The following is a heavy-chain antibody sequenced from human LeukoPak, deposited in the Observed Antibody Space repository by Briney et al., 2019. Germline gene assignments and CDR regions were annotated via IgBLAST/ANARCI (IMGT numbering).Heavy chain of an antibody. CDR2: ISYDGRTE. D-gene: IGHD3-22*01. Sequence: PGGSLRLSCAASGFSFSFYAMHWVRQAPGKGPEWVAVISYDGRTEYYAASVKGRLTISRDNSKNTLYLQMNSLRAEDTAVYYCARDEGYYDTSGDAFDIWGQGTVVTVSS. J-gene: IGHJ3*02. CDR1: GFSFSFYA. V-gene: IGHV3-30*04. CDR3: ARDEGYYDTSGDAFDI.